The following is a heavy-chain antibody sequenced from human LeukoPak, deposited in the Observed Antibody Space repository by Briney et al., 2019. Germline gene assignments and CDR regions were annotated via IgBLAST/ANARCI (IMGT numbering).Heavy chain of an antibody. CDR2: IYYSGST. V-gene: IGHV4-59*12. J-gene: IGHJ3*02. D-gene: IGHD3-10*01. CDR1: GGSISSYY. CDR3: ARDGGFGNAFDI. Sequence: SETLSLTCTVYGGSISSYYWSWIRQPPGKGVEWIGYIYYSGSTNYNPSLKSRVTISVDTSKNQFSLKLSSVTAADTAVYYCARDGGFGNAFDIWGQGTMVTVSS.